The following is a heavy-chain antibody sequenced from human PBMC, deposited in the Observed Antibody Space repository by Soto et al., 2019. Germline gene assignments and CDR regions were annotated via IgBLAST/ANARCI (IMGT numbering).Heavy chain of an antibody. CDR2: ISYDGSNK. Sequence: QVQLVESGGGVVQPGRSLRLSCAASGFAFSSYAMHWVRQAPGKGLEWVAVISYDGSNKYYADSVKGRFTISRDNSKNTRYLQTDGLSAEYTAVDYCSRDLSGSGDWGQGTLVTVSS. V-gene: IGHV3-30-3*01. CDR3: SRDLSGSGD. J-gene: IGHJ4*02. D-gene: IGHD3-10*01. CDR1: GFAFSSYA.